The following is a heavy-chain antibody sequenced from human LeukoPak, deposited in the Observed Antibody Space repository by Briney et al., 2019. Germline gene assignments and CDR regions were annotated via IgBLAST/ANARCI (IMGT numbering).Heavy chain of an antibody. CDR2: IYYSGST. D-gene: IGHD6-13*01. CDR3: ARGGSWYRAFDI. V-gene: IGHV4-59*01. CDR1: GVSISSYY. J-gene: IGHJ3*02. Sequence: PSETLSLTCTVSGVSISSYYWSWIRQPPGEGLEWIGYIYYSGSTNYNPSLKSRVTISVDTSKNQFSLKLSSVTAADTAVYYCARGGSWYRAFDIWGQGTMVTVSS.